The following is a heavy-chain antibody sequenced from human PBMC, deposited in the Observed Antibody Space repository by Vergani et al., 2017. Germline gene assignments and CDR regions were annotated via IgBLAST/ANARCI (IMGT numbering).Heavy chain of an antibody. CDR3: ARDRIAARWVGLGYFDL. D-gene: IGHD6-6*01. CDR1: GYTFTSYD. J-gene: IGHJ2*01. CDR2: IIPILGIA. Sequence: QVQLVQSGAEVKKPGASVKVSCKASGYTFTSYDINWVRQATGQGLEWMGRIIPILGIANYAQKFQGRVTITADKSTSTAYMELSSLRSEDTAVYYCARDRIAARWVGLGYFDLWGRGTLVTVSS. V-gene: IGHV1-69*09.